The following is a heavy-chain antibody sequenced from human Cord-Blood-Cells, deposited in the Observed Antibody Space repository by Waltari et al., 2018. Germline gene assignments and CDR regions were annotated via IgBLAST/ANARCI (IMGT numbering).Heavy chain of an antibody. CDR1: GGTFSSYA. CDR2: IIPIFVTA. Sequence: QVQLVQSGAEVKKPGSSVKVSCKASGGTFSSYAISWVRQAPGQGLEWMGAIIPIFVTANYAQKFQCRVTSTADESTSTAYRELSSLRSEDTAVYYCAREPPEVAVGGSYYCDYCGQGTLVTVSS. V-gene: IGHV1-69*01. D-gene: IGHD6-19*01. CDR3: AREPPEVAVGGSYYCDY. J-gene: IGHJ4*02.